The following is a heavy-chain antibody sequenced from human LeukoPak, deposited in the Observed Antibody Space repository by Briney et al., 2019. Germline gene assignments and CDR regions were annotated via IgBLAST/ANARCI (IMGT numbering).Heavy chain of an antibody. CDR1: GDTLIELA. CDR3: ATARQYDHFAGYPWYYGLDV. V-gene: IGHV1-24*01. CDR2: LDPEDGAT. D-gene: IGHD3-16*01. J-gene: IGHJ6*02. Sequence: ASVKVSCKVSGDTLIELAIHWVRQAPGKGLEWMGGLDPEDGATMYAQKFEGRVSMTEDTTTDTAYMELSSVRSEDTAVYYCATARQYDHFAGYPWYYGLDVWGQGTTVTVSS.